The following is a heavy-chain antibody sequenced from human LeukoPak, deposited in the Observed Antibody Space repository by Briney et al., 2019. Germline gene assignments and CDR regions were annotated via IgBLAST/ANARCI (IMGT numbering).Heavy chain of an antibody. D-gene: IGHD5-18*01. J-gene: IGHJ4*02. Sequence: TGGSLRLSCAASGFTFRTYWMHWVRQAPGKGLVWVSRINTDGRTTNYADSVKGRFSISRDNSKDTLYLQMNSLRADDTAVYYCARGGSDTAMAHDYWGQGTLVTVSS. V-gene: IGHV3-74*01. CDR2: INTDGRTT. CDR3: ARGGSDTAMAHDY. CDR1: GFTFRTYW.